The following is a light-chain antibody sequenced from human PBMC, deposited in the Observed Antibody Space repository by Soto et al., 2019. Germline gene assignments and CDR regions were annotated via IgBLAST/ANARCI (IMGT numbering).Light chain of an antibody. V-gene: IGKV1-39*01. Sequence: DIQMIQSPSSLSASVGDRVSITCRASQSIAYYLNWFQQKPGKAPKLLIYAASSWQSGVPSRFSGSGSGTDFTLTISSLQPEDFATYYCQQSSNSPMYTFGQGTKL. CDR2: AAS. CDR3: QQSSNSPMYT. J-gene: IGKJ2*01. CDR1: QSIAYY.